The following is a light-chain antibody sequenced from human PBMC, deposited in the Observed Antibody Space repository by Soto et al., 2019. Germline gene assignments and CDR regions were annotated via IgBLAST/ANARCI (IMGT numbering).Light chain of an antibody. CDR2: STS. J-gene: IGKJ4*01. Sequence: EIVLTQSPGTLSLFPGERATLSCRASQSVNNNYLGWYQQKPGQAPRLLIYSTSRRSRGIPDRFSGSGTGTDFTITISRLDPEDFAVYYCQQYGGSVTFGGGTKVEIK. CDR3: QQYGGSVT. CDR1: QSVNNNY. V-gene: IGKV3-20*01.